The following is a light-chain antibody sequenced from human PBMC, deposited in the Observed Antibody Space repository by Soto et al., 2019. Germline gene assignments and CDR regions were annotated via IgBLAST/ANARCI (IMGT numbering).Light chain of an antibody. Sequence: QSVLTQPPSVSAAPGQKVIISCSGSSSNIENNFVSWYQQLPGTAPKLLIFDNNKRPSGIPDRFSGSKSGTSATLGITGLRTGDEADYYCVAWDTNLTTTVLFGGGTQLTDL. CDR2: DNN. J-gene: IGLJ2*01. V-gene: IGLV1-51*01. CDR1: SSNIENNF. CDR3: VAWDTNLTTTVL.